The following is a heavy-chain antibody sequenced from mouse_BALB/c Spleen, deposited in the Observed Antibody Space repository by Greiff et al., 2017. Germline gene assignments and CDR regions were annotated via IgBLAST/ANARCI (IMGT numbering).Heavy chain of an antibody. CDR2: ILPGSGST. J-gene: IGHJ3*01. CDR3: ARGTATAY. CDR1: GYTFSSYW. D-gene: IGHD1-2*01. V-gene: IGHV1-9*01. Sequence: QVQLQQSGAELMKPGASVKISCKATGYTFSSYWIEWVKQRPGHGLEWIGEILPGSGSTNYNEKFKGNATFTADTSSNTAYMQLSSLTSEDSAVYYCARGTATAYWGQGTLVTVSA.